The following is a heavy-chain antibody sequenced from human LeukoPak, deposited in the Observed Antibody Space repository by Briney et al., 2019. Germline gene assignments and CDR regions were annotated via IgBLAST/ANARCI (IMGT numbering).Heavy chain of an antibody. V-gene: IGHV4-34*01. CDR2: INHGGST. J-gene: IGHJ1*01. CDR1: GGSFSGYY. Sequence: PSETLSLTCAVYGGSFSGYYWSWIRQPPGKGLEWIGEINHGGSTNYNPSLKSRVTISVDTSKNQFSLKLSSVTAADTAVYYCTRVRGYGAQQRFFQHWGQGTLVTVSS. D-gene: IGHD4-17*01. CDR3: TRVRGYGAQQRFFQH.